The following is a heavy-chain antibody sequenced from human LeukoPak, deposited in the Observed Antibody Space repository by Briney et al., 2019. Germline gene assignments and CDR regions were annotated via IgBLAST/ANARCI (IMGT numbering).Heavy chain of an antibody. J-gene: IGHJ6*03. CDR2: IYYSGST. V-gene: IGHV4-39*01. CDR3: ARLRSDSSGYYYAYYYYYMDV. CDR1: GGSISSYY. D-gene: IGHD3-22*01. Sequence: SETLSLTCTVSGGSISSYYWGWIRQPPGKGLEWIGSIYYSGSTYYNPSLKSRVTISVDTSKNQFSLKLSSVTAADTAVYYCARLRSDSSGYYYAYYYYYMDVWGKGTTVTISS.